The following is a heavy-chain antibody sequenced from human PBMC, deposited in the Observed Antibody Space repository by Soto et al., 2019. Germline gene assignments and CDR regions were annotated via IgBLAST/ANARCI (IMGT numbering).Heavy chain of an antibody. Sequence: QVQLVESGGGVVQPGRSLRLSCAASGFTFSSYGMHWVRQAPGKGLEWVAVIWYDGSNKYYADSVKGRFTISRDNFKNTLYLQMNSLRAEDTAVYYCARDFHGRFDYWGQGTLVTVSS. V-gene: IGHV3-33*01. CDR3: ARDFHGRFDY. CDR1: GFTFSSYG. J-gene: IGHJ4*02. CDR2: IWYDGSNK.